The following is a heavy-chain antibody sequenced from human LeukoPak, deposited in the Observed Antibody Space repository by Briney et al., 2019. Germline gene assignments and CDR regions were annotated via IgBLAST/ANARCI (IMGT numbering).Heavy chain of an antibody. Sequence: SETLSLTSAVYGRSFSAYYWSWIRRPPGKGLEWIGEINHSGSTNYNPSLKSRVTISVDTSKNHFSLKLSSVTAADTAVYYCAGTTEGGYTYDYFYYYYMDVWGKGTTVTISS. CDR2: INHSGST. J-gene: IGHJ6*03. CDR1: GRSFSAYY. CDR3: AGTTEGGYTYDYFYYYYMDV. D-gene: IGHD5-18*01. V-gene: IGHV4-34*01.